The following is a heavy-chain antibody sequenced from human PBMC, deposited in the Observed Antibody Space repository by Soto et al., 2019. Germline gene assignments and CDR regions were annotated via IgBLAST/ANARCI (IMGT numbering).Heavy chain of an antibody. V-gene: IGHV3-30-3*01. CDR2: ISYDGSNK. CDR1: GFTFSSYA. J-gene: IGHJ6*02. D-gene: IGHD2-15*01. CDR3: ARGQDIVVVVAAYYGMDV. Sequence: GGSLRLSCAASGFTFSSYAMHWVRQAPGKGLEWVAVISYDGSNKYYADSVKGRFTISRDNSKNTLYLQMNSLRAEDTAVYYCARGQDIVVVVAAYYGMDVWGQGTTVTVSS.